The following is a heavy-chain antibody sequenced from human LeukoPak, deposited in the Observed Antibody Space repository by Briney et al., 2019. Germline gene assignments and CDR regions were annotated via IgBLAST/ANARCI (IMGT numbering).Heavy chain of an antibody. J-gene: IGHJ6*02. D-gene: IGHD5-18*01. V-gene: IGHV4-34*01. CDR1: GGSFSGYY. CDR2: INHSRGT. CDR3: ARGQRSYGSAFYYGMDV. Sequence: SETLSLTCSVFGGSFSGYYWAWIRQPPGKGLEWIGEINHSRGTSYIPSLKSRVTTSVDTSKNQFSLNLNSVTAADTSVYYCARGQRSYGSAFYYGMDVWGQGTTVTVSS.